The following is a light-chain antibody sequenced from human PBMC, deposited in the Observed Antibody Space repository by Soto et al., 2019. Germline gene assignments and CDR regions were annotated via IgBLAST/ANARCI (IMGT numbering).Light chain of an antibody. J-gene: IGKJ2*01. CDR3: QQSYTTPQT. Sequence: DIVMTQSPDSLAVSLGERATIDCKSSQSLLYGGNDRNYLAWYQHKPGQSPKLIMYWASTREAGVPDRFSGSGSGTHFTLTISSLQAEDVAVYYCQQSYTTPQTFGQGTKLEIK. V-gene: IGKV4-1*01. CDR1: QSLLYGGNDRNY. CDR2: WAS.